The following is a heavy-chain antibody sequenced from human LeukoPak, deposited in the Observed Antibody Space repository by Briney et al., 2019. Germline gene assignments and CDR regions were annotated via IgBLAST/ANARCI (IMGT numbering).Heavy chain of an antibody. D-gene: IGHD2-15*01. CDR3: ARDPPRGYCSGGSCDGAYY. J-gene: IGHJ4*02. V-gene: IGHV4-38-2*02. Sequence: PETLSLTCAVSGYSISSGYYWGWIRQPPGKGLEWIGSIYHSGSTYYNPSLKSRVTISVDTSKNQFSLKLSSVTAADTAVYYCARDPPRGYCSGGSCDGAYYWGQGTLVTVSS. CDR2: IYHSGST. CDR1: GYSISSGYY.